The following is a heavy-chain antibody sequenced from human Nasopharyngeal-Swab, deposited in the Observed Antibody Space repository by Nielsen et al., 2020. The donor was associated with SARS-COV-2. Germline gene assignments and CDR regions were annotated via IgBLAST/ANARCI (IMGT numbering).Heavy chain of an antibody. CDR1: GGSMTSNNYY. J-gene: IGHJ5*02. CDR2: IYYNGIT. CDR3: ARAIKIFGAVVGSFDP. D-gene: IGHD3-3*01. Sequence: SQTLSLTCGVSGGSMTSNNYYWGWIRQPPEKGLEWIGNIYYNGITYYNPSLKSRVTISLDTSKSQFSLKLTSVTAADTAVYYCARAIKIFGAVVGSFDPWGQGTLVTVSS. V-gene: IGHV4-39*07.